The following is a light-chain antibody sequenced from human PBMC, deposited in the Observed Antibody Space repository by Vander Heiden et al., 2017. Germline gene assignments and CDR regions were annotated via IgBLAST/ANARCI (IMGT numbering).Light chain of an antibody. Sequence: IVLTQSPGTLSLSPGERATLSCRASQSVSSSYLACYQQKPGQAPRLLIYGASSRATGIPDRFSGSGSGTDFTLTISRLEPEDFAVYYCQQYGSSPPITFGQGTRLDIK. J-gene: IGKJ5*01. CDR1: QSVSSSY. V-gene: IGKV3-20*01. CDR3: QQYGSSPPIT. CDR2: GAS.